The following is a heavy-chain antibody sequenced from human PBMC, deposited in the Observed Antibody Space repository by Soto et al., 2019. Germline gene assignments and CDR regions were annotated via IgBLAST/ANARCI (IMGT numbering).Heavy chain of an antibody. J-gene: IGHJ4*02. CDR2: IYYSGST. CDR3: ARSDVRY. CDR1: GGSISSYY. Sequence: QVQLQESGPGLVKPSETLSLTCTVSGGSISSYYWSWIRQPPGKGLEWIGYIYYSGSTNYNPSLKTRVTISVDTSKNQFSLKLSSVTAADTAVYYCARSDVRYCGQGTLVTVSS. V-gene: IGHV4-59*01.